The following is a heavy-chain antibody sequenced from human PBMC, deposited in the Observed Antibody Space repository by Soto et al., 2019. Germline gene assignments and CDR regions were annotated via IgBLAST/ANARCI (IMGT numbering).Heavy chain of an antibody. J-gene: IGHJ4*02. Sequence: HPGGSLRLSCAASGFTFSSYAMSWVRQAPGKGLEWVSAISGSGGSTYYADSVKGRFTISRDNSKNTLYLQMNSLRAEDTAVYYCAKPTGSSGYLDYWGQGTLVTVSS. CDR2: ISGSGGST. V-gene: IGHV3-23*01. CDR1: GFTFSSYA. CDR3: AKPTGSSGYLDY. D-gene: IGHD3-22*01.